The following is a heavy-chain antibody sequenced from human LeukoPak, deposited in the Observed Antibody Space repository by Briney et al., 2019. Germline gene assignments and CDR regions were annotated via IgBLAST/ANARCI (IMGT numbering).Heavy chain of an antibody. Sequence: SETLSLTCTVSGGSISSSSYYWGWIRQPPGKGLEWIGSIYYSGSTYYNPSLKSRVTISVDTSKNQLSLKLSSVTAADTAVYYCARTHYGNFDYWGQGTLVTVSS. J-gene: IGHJ4*02. CDR3: ARTHYGNFDY. D-gene: IGHD3-10*01. V-gene: IGHV4-39*01. CDR1: GGSISSSSYY. CDR2: IYYSGST.